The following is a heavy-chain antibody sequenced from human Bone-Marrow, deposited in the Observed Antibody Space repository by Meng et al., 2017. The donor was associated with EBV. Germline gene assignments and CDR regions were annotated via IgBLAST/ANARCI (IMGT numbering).Heavy chain of an antibody. D-gene: IGHD6-19*01. CDR1: GFTFSSYA. V-gene: IGHV3-23*01. CDR3: TSLAVVVPFDP. J-gene: IGHJ5*02. Sequence: VQLLESGGVLVQPGGSLRLSCAASGFTFSSYAMSWVRQAPGKGLEWVSAISGSGGSTYYADSVKGRFTISRDNSKNTVYLQMNSLRAEDTAVYYCTSLAVVVPFDPWGQGTLVTVSS. CDR2: ISGSGGST.